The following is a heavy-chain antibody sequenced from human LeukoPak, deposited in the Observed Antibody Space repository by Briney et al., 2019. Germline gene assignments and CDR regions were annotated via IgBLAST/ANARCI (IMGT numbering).Heavy chain of an antibody. CDR3: ARVRGIAVAGTASIYFDY. CDR2: IKEDGSEK. Sequence: GASLRLSCAASGFTFSSYWMSWVRQAPGKGLEWVANIKEDGSEKYYVDSVKGRFTISRDNAKNSLYLQMNSLRAEDTAVYYCARVRGIAVAGTASIYFDYWGQGTLVTVSS. CDR1: GFTFSSYW. V-gene: IGHV3-7*01. D-gene: IGHD6-19*01. J-gene: IGHJ4*02.